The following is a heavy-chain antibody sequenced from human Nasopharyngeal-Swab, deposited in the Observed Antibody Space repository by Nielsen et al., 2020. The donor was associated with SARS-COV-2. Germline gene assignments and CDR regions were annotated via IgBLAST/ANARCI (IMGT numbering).Heavy chain of an antibody. CDR2: IKSKTDGGTT. CDR3: TSGSYYYDSSGYSNDAFDI. J-gene: IGHJ3*02. Sequence: GESLKISCAASGFTFNNYNFNWVRQAPGKGLEWVGRIKSKTDGGTTDYAAPVKGRFTISRDDSKNTLYLQMNSLKTEDTAVYYCTSGSYYYDSSGYSNDAFDIWGQGTMVTVSS. D-gene: IGHD3-22*01. CDR1: GFTFNNYN. V-gene: IGHV3-15*01.